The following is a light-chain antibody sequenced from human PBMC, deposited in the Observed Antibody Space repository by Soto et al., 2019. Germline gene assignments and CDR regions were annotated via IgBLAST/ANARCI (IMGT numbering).Light chain of an antibody. J-gene: IGLJ2*01. V-gene: IGLV2-11*01. CDR3: CSYAGSYTYVV. CDR1: SSDVGGYNY. Sequence: QSALTQPRSVSGSPGQSVTISCTGTSSDVGGYNYVSWYQQHPDKAPKLMIYDVSQRPSGVPDRFSGSKSGYTASLTISGLQAEDEADYYCCSYAGSYTYVVFGGGTKPPS. CDR2: DVS.